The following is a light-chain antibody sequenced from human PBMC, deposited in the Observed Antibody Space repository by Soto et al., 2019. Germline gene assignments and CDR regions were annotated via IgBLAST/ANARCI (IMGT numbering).Light chain of an antibody. CDR3: GTWDSSLSAYV. CDR1: SSNIGNNY. Sequence: QSVLAQPPSVSAAPGQKVTISCSGSSSNIGNNYVSWYQQLPGTAPKLLIYENNKRPSGIPDRFSGSKSGTSATLGITGLQTGDEADYNCGTWDSSLSAYVFGTGTK. CDR2: ENN. J-gene: IGLJ1*01. V-gene: IGLV1-51*02.